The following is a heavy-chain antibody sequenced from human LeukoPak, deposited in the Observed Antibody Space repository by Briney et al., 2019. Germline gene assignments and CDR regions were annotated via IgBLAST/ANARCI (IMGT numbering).Heavy chain of an antibody. CDR1: GYTFTGYY. CDR3: ARVAADPLILTGYYTGFYFDY. V-gene: IGHV1-2*02. D-gene: IGHD3-9*01. CDR2: INPNSGGT. Sequence: GASVKVSCKASGYTFTGYYMHWVRQAPGQGLEWMGWINPNSGGTNYAQKFQGRVTMTRDTSISTAYMELSRLRSDDTAVYYCARVAADPLILTGYYTGFYFDYWGQGTLVTVSS. J-gene: IGHJ4*02.